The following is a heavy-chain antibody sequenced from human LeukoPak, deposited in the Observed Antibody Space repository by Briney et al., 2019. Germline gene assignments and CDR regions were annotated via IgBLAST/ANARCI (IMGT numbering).Heavy chain of an antibody. CDR1: GGSISGYC. CDR3: ARDTGNYGGDWFDP. D-gene: IGHD1-7*01. J-gene: IGHJ5*02. V-gene: IGHV4-59*01. CDR2: ISYTGNT. Sequence: PSETLSLTRSVPGGSISGYCWTWIRQPPGKGLEWIGHISYTGNTKYNPSLKSRVTISVDTSKNQLSLNLSSVTAADTALYYCARDTGNYGGDWFDPWGQGTLVTVSS.